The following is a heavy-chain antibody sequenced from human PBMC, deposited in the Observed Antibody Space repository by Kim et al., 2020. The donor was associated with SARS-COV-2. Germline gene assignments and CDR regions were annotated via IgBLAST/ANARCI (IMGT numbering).Heavy chain of an antibody. Sequence: SETLSLTCAVFGGSLNDFSWTWIRRSSEKGLEWIGEITQSGATNYSPSLKSRVTISLDTSKNQFYLRVTSVTPADTATYYCARGRVGVVPSPVLGLGPFWTYNYMDVWDKGATVTVS. CDR3: ARGRVGVVPSPVLGLGPFWTYNYMDV. D-gene: IGHD3-3*01. CDR2: ITQSGAT. CDR1: GGSLNDFS. J-gene: IGHJ6*03. V-gene: IGHV4-34*01.